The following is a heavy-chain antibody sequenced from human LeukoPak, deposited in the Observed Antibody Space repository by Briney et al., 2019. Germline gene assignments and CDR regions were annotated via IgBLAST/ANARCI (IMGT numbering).Heavy chain of an antibody. CDR1: GGSISSSSYY. CDR3: ARDADIVVVPAAHGGLDP. V-gene: IGHV4-39*07. D-gene: IGHD2-2*01. J-gene: IGHJ5*02. Sequence: SETLSLTCTVSGGSISSSSYYWGWIRQPPGKGLEWIGSIYYSGSTYYNPSLKSRVTISVDTSKNQFSLELSSVTAADTAVYYCARDADIVVVPAAHGGLDPWGQGTLVTVSS. CDR2: IYYSGST.